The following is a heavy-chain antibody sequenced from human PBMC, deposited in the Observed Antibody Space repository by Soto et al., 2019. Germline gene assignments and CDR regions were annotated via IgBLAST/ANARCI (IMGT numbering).Heavy chain of an antibody. CDR2: ISYDGSNK. CDR1: GFTFSSYA. Sequence: GGSLRLSCAASGFTFSSYAMRWVRQAPGKGLEWVAVISYDGSNKYYADSVKGRFTISRDNSKNTLYLQMNSLRAEDTAVYYCASRFTVTTGVDYGMDVWGQGTTVTVSS. D-gene: IGHD4-17*01. CDR3: ASRFTVTTGVDYGMDV. J-gene: IGHJ6*02. V-gene: IGHV3-30-3*01.